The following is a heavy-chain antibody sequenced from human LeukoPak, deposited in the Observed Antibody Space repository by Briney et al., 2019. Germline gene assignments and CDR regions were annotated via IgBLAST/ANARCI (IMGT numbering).Heavy chain of an antibody. Sequence: ASVKVSCKASGYTFTSYYMHWVRQAPGQGLEWMGIINPSGGSTTYAQKFQGRVTITADESTSTAYMELSSLRSEDTAVYYCAREYYGSGSYYTDYWGQGTLVTVSS. CDR3: AREYYGSGSYYTDY. V-gene: IGHV1-46*01. CDR2: INPSGGST. J-gene: IGHJ4*02. D-gene: IGHD3-10*01. CDR1: GYTFTSYY.